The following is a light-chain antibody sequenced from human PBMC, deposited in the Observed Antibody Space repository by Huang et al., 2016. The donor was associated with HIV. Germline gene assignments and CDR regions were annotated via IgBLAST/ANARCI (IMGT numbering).Light chain of an antibody. Sequence: EVVMTQSPATLSVSPGERATLSCRANQSLSNNLAWYRQKPGQAPRLLIYGASTRATDIPDRCSGSGSGTEFTLAIRSLQSEDFAVYYCQQYSIWPYTFGQGTKVEIK. CDR2: GAS. V-gene: IGKV3-15*01. CDR1: QSLSNN. CDR3: QQYSIWPYT. J-gene: IGKJ2*01.